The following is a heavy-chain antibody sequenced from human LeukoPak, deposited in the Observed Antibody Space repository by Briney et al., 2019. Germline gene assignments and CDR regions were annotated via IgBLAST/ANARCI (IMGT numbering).Heavy chain of an antibody. CDR1: GYTFTGSY. CDR3: ARACDSVNLA. J-gene: IGHJ5*02. D-gene: IGHD3-22*01. CDR2: INPNSGGT. V-gene: IGHV1-2*02. Sequence: ASVKLSCTASGYTFTGSYMHWAWQAPGQGLEWMGWINPNSGGTNYAQDFHGRVTMTRDTSISTAYMELSRLRSDDTAVYYCARACDSVNLAWGQGTLVTVSS.